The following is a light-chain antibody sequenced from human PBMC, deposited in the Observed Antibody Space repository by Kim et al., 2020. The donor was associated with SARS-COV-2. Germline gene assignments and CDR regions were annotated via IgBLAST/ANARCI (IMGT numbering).Light chain of an antibody. Sequence: DIQMTQSPSSLSASVGDRVTITCRASQSISSYLNWYQQKPGKAPKLLIYAASSLQSGVPSRFSGSGSGTDFTLTISSLQPEDVATEYCQRSYSTPLTFGGGTKVDIK. CDR3: QRSYSTPLT. V-gene: IGKV1-39*01. CDR2: AAS. J-gene: IGKJ4*01. CDR1: QSISSY.